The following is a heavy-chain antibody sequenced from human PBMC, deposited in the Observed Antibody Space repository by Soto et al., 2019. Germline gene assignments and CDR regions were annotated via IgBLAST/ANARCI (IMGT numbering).Heavy chain of an antibody. J-gene: IGHJ6*03. V-gene: IGHV3-23*01. Sequence: GSLRLSCAASGFTFSSYAMSWVRQAPGKGLEWVSAISGSGGSTYYADSVKGRFTISRDNSKNTLYLQMNSLRAEDTAVYYCAQDSSSTYYYYMDVWGKGTTVTVSS. CDR1: GFTFSSYA. CDR3: AQDSSSTYYYYMDV. CDR2: ISGSGGST. D-gene: IGHD6-13*01.